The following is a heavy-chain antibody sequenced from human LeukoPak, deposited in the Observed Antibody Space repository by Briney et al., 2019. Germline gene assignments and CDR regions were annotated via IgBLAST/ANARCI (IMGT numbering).Heavy chain of an antibody. D-gene: IGHD2-2*01. CDR3: ARVPAGMGDHDAFDI. CDR1: GFTFSSYS. V-gene: IGHV3-21*01. CDR2: ISSSSYI. Sequence: GGSLRLSCAASGFTFSSYSMNWVRQAPGKGLEWVSSISSSSYIYYADSVKGRFTISRDNAKNSLYLQMNSLRAEDTAVYYCARVPAGMGDHDAFDIWGQGTMVIVSS. J-gene: IGHJ3*02.